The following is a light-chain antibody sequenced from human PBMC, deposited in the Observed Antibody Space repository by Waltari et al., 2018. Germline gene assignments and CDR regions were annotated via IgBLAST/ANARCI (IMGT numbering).Light chain of an antibody. J-gene: IGKJ4*01. CDR3: QHYTNWPLT. V-gene: IGKV3D-15*01. Sequence: IVMTHSPATLAVSRGEKARLSCRASQSFRSNYLAWYQQKPGQAPRLRIYGVSTRATGIPDRFSGSGSGTDFTLTISSLQSEDFAVYYCQHYTNWPLTFGGGTKVEIK. CDR1: QSFRSN. CDR2: GVS.